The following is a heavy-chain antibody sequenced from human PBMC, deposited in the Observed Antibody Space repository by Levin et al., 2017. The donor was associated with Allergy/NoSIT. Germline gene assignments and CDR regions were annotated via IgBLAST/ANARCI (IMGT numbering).Heavy chain of an antibody. V-gene: IGHV3-33*01. CDR1: GFTFSSYG. Sequence: GESLKISCAASGFTFSSYGMHWVRQAPGKGLEWVAVIWYDGSNKYYADSVKGRFTISRDNSKNTLYLQMNSLRAEDTAVYYCARGIGIAAAKVIYYYYGMDVWGQGTTVTVSS. D-gene: IGHD6-13*01. J-gene: IGHJ6*02. CDR2: IWYDGSNK. CDR3: ARGIGIAAAKVIYYYYGMDV.